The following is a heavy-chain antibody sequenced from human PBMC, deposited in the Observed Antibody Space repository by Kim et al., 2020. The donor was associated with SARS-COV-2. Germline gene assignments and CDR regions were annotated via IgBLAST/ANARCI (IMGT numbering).Heavy chain of an antibody. CDR2: ISSSSSYI. CDR3: ARDRVFGMVRGGPRYGMDV. V-gene: IGHV3-21*04. J-gene: IGHJ6*02. CDR1: GFTFSSYS. D-gene: IGHD3-10*01. Sequence: GGSLRLSCAASGFTFSSYSMNWVRQAPGKGLEWVSSISSSSSYIYYADSVKGRFTISRDNAKNSLYLQMNSLRAEDTAVYYCARDRVFGMVRGGPRYGMDVWGQGTTVTVSS.